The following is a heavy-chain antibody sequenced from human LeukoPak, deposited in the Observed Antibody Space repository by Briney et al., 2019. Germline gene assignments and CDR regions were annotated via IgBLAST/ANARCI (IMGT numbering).Heavy chain of an antibody. CDR3: AGEVYSGYALGY. V-gene: IGHV3-11*01. D-gene: IGHD5-12*01. CDR1: GFTFSDYY. J-gene: IGHJ4*02. CDR2: ISSSGSTI. Sequence: PGGSLRLSCAASGFTFSDYYMSWIRQAPGKGLERASYISSSGSTIYYADSVKGRFTISRDNANNSLYLQMNSLRAEDTAVYYCAGEVYSGYALGYWGQGTLVTVSS.